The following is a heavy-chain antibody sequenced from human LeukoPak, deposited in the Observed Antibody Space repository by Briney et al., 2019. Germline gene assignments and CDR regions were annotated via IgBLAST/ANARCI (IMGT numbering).Heavy chain of an antibody. CDR2: IYYSGST. D-gene: IGHD3-22*01. J-gene: IGHJ4*02. V-gene: IGHV4-39*07. CDR1: GGSISSSSYY. Sequence: PSETLSLTCTVSGGSISSSSYYWGWIRQPPGKGLEWIGSIYYSGSTYYNPSLKSRVTISVDTSKNQFSLKLSSVTAADTAVYYCARGGWYYYDSNGYYLIDNWGQGTLVTVSS. CDR3: ARGGWYYYDSNGYYLIDN.